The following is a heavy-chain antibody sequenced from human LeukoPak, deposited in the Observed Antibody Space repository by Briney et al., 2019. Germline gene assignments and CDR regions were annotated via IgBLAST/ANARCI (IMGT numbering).Heavy chain of an antibody. D-gene: IGHD6-13*01. V-gene: IGHV3-15*01. J-gene: IGHJ5*02. CDR3: TSIAAAGKRRWFDP. CDR2: IKSKTDGGTT. Sequence: GGSLRLSCAASGFTFSNAWMSWVRQAPGKGLEWVGRIKSKTDGGTTDYAAPVNGRFTISRDDSKNTLYLQMNSLKTEDTAVYYCTSIAAAGKRRWFDPWGQGTLVTVSS. CDR1: GFTFSNAW.